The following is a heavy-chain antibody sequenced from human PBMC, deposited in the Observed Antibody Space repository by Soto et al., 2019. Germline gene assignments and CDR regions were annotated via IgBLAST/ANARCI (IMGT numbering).Heavy chain of an antibody. CDR3: AVQGDGDFDY. CDR2: VYHSGTT. CDR1: GASIGTNNW. Sequence: SETLSLTCAVSGASIGTNNWWIWVRQPPGKGLEWIGEVYHSGTTNCNPSLKSRVTISIDNSKNQFSLRLTSMTAADTAVYYCAVQGDGDFDYWSQGTLVTVSS. J-gene: IGHJ4*02. V-gene: IGHV4-4*02.